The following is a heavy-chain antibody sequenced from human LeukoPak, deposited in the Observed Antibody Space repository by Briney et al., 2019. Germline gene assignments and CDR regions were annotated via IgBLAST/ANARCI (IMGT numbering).Heavy chain of an antibody. Sequence: ASVKVSCKASGYTFTDYYMHWVRQAPGQGLEWMGIINPSGGSTSYAQKFQGRVTMTRDTSTSTVYMELSSLRSEDTAVYYCARRGCGGDCYDWFDPWGQGTLVTVSS. D-gene: IGHD2-21*02. CDR3: ARRGCGGDCYDWFDP. CDR2: INPSGGST. V-gene: IGHV1-46*01. J-gene: IGHJ5*02. CDR1: GYTFTDYY.